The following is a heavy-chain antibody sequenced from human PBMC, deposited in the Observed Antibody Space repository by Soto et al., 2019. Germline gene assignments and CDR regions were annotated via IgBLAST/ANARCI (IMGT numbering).Heavy chain of an antibody. V-gene: IGHV1-69*01. D-gene: IGHD3-10*01. Sequence: QVQLVQSGAEVKKPGSSVKVSCKTSGVSFNNNGIGWVRQAPGHGLEWMGGVSPPFRTSNYARKFQGRISITADASTGTVNMELSSLTSEATAQYYCARVLYYGSGSYSPYGMDVWGQGTMVTVSS. CDR2: VSPPFRTS. CDR3: ARVLYYGSGSYSPYGMDV. CDR1: GVSFNNNG. J-gene: IGHJ6*02.